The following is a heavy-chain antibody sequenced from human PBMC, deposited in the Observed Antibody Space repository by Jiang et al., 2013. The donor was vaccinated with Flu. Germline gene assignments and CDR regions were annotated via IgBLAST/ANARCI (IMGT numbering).Heavy chain of an antibody. V-gene: IGHV4-39*01. Sequence: LSLTCTVSGGSISSSSYYWGWIRQPPGKGLEWIGSIYYSGSTYYNPSLKSRVTISVDTSKNQFSLKLSSVTAADTAVYYCRMYYYDSSGYYYRDYWGQGTLVTVSS. CDR2: IYYSGST. J-gene: IGHJ4*02. CDR3: RMYYYDSSGYYYRDY. D-gene: IGHD3-22*01. CDR1: GGSISSSSYY.